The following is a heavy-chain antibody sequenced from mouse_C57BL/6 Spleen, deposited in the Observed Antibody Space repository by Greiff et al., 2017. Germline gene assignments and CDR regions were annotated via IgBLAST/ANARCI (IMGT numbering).Heavy chain of an antibody. CDR2: IWGVGST. J-gene: IGHJ3*01. CDR1: GFSLTSYG. D-gene: IGHD4-1*01. CDR3: ARITGVFAY. V-gene: IGHV2-6*01. Sequence: VMLVESGPGLVAPSQSLSITCTVSGFSLTSYGVDWVRQSPGKGLEWLGVIWGVGSTNYNSALKSRLSISKDNSKSQVFLKMNSLQTDDTAMYYCARITGVFAYWGQGTLVTVSA.